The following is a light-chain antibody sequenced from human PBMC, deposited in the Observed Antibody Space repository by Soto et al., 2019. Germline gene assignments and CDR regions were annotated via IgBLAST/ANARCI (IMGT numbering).Light chain of an antibody. CDR1: QSVSSY. J-gene: IGKJ1*01. CDR2: GAS. Sequence: EIVLTHSPATLALSPWERAALSRRPSQSVSSYLAWYQQKPGQAPRLLIYGASSRATGIPDRFSGSGSGTDFTLTISRLEPEDFAVYYCQQYGSSPWTFGQGTKVDIK. V-gene: IGKV3-20*01. CDR3: QQYGSSPWT.